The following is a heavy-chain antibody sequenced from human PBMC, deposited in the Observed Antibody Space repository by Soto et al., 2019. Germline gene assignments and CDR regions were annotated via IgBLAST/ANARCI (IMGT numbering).Heavy chain of an antibody. D-gene: IGHD3-3*01. CDR2: INPNSGGT. CDR1: GYTFTGYY. CDR3: ARATAPPTHPPTFTIFGVAYLAGWFDP. J-gene: IGHJ5*02. Sequence: ASVKVSCKASGYTFTGYYMHWVRQAPGQGLEWMGWINPNSGGTNYAQKFQGWVTMTRDTSISTAYMELSRLRSDGTAVYYCARATAPPTHPPTFTIFGVAYLAGWFDPWGQGTLVTVSS. V-gene: IGHV1-2*04.